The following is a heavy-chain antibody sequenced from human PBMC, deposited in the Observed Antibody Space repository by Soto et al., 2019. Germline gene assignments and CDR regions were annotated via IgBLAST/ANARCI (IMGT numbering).Heavy chain of an antibody. J-gene: IGHJ6*02. CDR3: ARGDIVVVPAATLYYYGMDV. CDR2: IIPIFGTA. Sequence: SVKVSCKASGGTFSSYAISWVRQAPGQGLEWMGGIIPIFGTANYAQKFQGRVTITADESTSTAYMELSSLRSEDTAVYYCARGDIVVVPAATLYYYGMDVWGQGTTVTVSS. CDR1: GGTFSSYA. D-gene: IGHD2-2*01. V-gene: IGHV1-69*13.